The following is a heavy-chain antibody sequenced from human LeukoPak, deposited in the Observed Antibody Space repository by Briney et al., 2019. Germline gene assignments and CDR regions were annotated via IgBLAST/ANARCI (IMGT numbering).Heavy chain of an antibody. D-gene: IGHD3-16*01. CDR3: ARHHEYERNSYGMDA. CDR2: ISSGGTIT. CDR1: RVNFSDHY. V-gene: IGHV3-11*01. J-gene: IGHJ4*03. Sequence: GGTLRLSCVASRVNFSDHYMSWIRQPPGKGLEWVSYISSGGTITYHADSVKGRFTVYRDNAKKSLYLQMNSLRGEAAAVYYCARHHEYERNSYGMDAWGQGTLVTVSS.